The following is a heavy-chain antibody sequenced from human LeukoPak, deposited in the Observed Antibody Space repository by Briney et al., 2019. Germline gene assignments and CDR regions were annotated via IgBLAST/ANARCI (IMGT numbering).Heavy chain of an antibody. Sequence: SETLSLTCGVYGYSLTNHFWIWLRQPPGKGLEWIGEILHNGATNYNPSLKRRVTISVDTSMNQFFLKLSSVHAADTAVYYCARGPAAIHPWGQGTLVTVSS. D-gene: IGHD2-2*01. V-gene: IGHV4-34*12. CDR1: GYSLTNHF. CDR2: ILHNGAT. CDR3: ARGPAAIHP. J-gene: IGHJ5*02.